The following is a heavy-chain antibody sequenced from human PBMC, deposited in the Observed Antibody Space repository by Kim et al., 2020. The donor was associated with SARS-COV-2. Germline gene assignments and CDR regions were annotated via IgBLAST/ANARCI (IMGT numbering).Heavy chain of an antibody. Sequence: SVKGRFTISRDDSKSIAYLQMNSLKTEDTAVYYCTSQIRGVIHYYYYYMDVWGKGTTVTVSS. V-gene: IGHV3-49*02. CDR3: TSQIRGVIHYYYYYMDV. D-gene: IGHD3-10*01. J-gene: IGHJ6*03.